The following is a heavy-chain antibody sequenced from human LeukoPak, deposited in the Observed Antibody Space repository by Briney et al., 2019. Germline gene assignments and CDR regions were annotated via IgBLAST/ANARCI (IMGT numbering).Heavy chain of an antibody. CDR2: ISYDGSSK. CDR3: AKVSERITIFGVVIDY. D-gene: IGHD3-3*01. V-gene: IGHV3-30*18. J-gene: IGHJ4*02. CDR1: GFTFSSYG. Sequence: PGRSLRLSCAASGFTFSSYGMHWVRQAPGKGLEWVAVISYDGSSKYYADSVKGRFTISRDNSKNTLYLQMNSLRAEDTAVYYCAKVSERITIFGVVIDYWGQGTLVTVSS.